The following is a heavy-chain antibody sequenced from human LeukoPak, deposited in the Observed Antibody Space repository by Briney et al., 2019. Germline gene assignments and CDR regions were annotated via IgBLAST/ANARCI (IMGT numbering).Heavy chain of an antibody. CDR3: ARDISDIVVVPAALYYYYGMDV. CDR1: GHTFTSYG. V-gene: IGHV1-18*01. J-gene: IGHJ6*02. D-gene: IGHD2-2*01. CDR2: ISAYNGNT. Sequence: VASVKVSCKASGHTFTSYGISWVRQAPGQGLEWMGWISAYNGNTNYAQKLQGRVTMTTDTSTSTAYMELRSLRSDDTAVYYCARDISDIVVVPAALYYYYGMDVWGQGTTVTVSS.